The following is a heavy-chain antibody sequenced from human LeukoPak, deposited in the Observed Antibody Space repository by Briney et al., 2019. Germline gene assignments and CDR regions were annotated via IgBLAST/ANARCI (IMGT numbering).Heavy chain of an antibody. J-gene: IGHJ4*02. CDR3: ASSVYYYDSSGYYRVFDY. CDR1: GGSISSYY. Sequence: SETLSLTCTVSGGSISSYYWSWIRQPPGKGLEWIGYIYYSGSTNYNPSLKSRVTISVDTSKNQFSLKLSSVTAADTAVYYCASSVYYYDSSGYYRVFDYWGQGTLVTVSS. CDR2: IYYSGST. V-gene: IGHV4-59*01. D-gene: IGHD3-22*01.